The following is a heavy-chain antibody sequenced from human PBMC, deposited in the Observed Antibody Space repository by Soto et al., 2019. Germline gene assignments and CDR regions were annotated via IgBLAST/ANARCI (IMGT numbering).Heavy chain of an antibody. CDR3: ARDPLQYYYDSSGYYYYYYGMDV. CDR2: INSDGSST. Sequence: GVSLRLSCAASGFTFSSYWMHWVRQAPGKGLVWVSRINSDGSSTSYADSVKGRFTISRDNAKNTLYLQMNSLRAEDTAVYYCARDPLQYYYDSSGYYYYYYGMDVWGQGTTVTVSS. V-gene: IGHV3-74*01. J-gene: IGHJ6*02. CDR1: GFTFSSYW. D-gene: IGHD3-22*01.